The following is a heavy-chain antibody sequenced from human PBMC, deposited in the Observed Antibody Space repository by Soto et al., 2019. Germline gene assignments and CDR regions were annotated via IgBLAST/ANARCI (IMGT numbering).Heavy chain of an antibody. D-gene: IGHD5-18*01. J-gene: IGHJ4*02. Sequence: SETLSLTCAVYGGSFNDHYWAWIRQPPGKGLEWIGEISHSGSPNYNPSLKSRVTISVDTSKNQFSLEMSSVTAADTAAYYCARGRGGYSYGGLDSWGQGTLVTVSS. V-gene: IGHV4-34*01. CDR2: ISHSGSP. CDR3: ARGRGGYSYGGLDS. CDR1: GGSFNDHY.